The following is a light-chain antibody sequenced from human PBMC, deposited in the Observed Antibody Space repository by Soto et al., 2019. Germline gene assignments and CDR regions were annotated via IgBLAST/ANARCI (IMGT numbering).Light chain of an antibody. Sequence: DIVMTQSPLSLPVTPGEPASISCRSSQSLLHSNGYNYLDWYLQKPGQSPQLLIYLGSNRAPGVPDRFSGSGSGTDFTLKISRVEAEAVGVYYCMQPLPSWTFSQGTKVEIK. CDR3: MQPLPSWT. V-gene: IGKV2-28*01. J-gene: IGKJ1*01. CDR2: LGS. CDR1: QSLLHSNGYNY.